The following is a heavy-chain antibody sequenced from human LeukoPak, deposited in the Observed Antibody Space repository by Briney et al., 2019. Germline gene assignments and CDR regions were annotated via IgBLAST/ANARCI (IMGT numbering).Heavy chain of an antibody. J-gene: IGHJ5*01. CDR1: GYTFTRYY. CDR2: INPSRGST. V-gene: IGHV1-46*01. CDR3: ARDMVVPAAPQINWFDS. D-gene: IGHD2-2*01. Sequence: SVKVSCKPPGYTFTRYYMHWLRQAPRHGLEWMGIINPSRGSTSYAQKFQGRVTMTRDTSTSTVYMELRSLRSEDTAVYYCARDMVVPAAPQINWFDSWGQGTRATVSS.